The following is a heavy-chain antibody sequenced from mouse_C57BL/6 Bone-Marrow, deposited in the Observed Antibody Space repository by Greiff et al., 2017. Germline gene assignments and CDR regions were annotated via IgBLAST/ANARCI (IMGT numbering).Heavy chain of an antibody. J-gene: IGHJ2*01. CDR3: ARTGTGFDY. D-gene: IGHD4-1*01. Sequence: LQESGAELVRPGTSVKMSCKASGYTFTNYWIGWAKQRPGHGLEWIGDIYPGGGYTNYNEKFKGKATLTADKSSSTAYMQFSSLTSEDSAIYYCARTGTGFDYWGQGTTLTVSS. CDR2: IYPGGGYT. V-gene: IGHV1-63*01. CDR1: GYTFTNYW.